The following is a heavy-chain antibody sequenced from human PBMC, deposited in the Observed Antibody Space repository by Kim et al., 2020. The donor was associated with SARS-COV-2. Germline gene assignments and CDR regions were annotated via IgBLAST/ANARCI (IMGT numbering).Heavy chain of an antibody. CDR2: IYTSGST. V-gene: IGHV4-4*07. J-gene: IGHJ4*02. CDR1: GGSINNYY. Sequence: SETLSLTCTVSGGSINNYYWSWVRQPAGKGLEWIGRIYTSGSTDYDPSFKSRVTMSVDMSKNQFSLKLTSVTAADSAVYYCARGPQYFFDLDSWGQGTMVIVSS. CDR3: ARGPQYFFDLDS. D-gene: IGHD2-2*01.